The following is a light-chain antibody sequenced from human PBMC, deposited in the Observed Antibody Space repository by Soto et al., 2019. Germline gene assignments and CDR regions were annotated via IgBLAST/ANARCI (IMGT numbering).Light chain of an antibody. CDR1: SSDVGSHIL. Sequence: QSALTQPASVSGSPGQSIAISCTGISSDVGSHILVSWYQQHPGKAPKLVIYEGTKRPSGVSDRFSGSKSGNTASLTISGLQAEDEADYHCCSYADTTVFGGGTKLTVL. J-gene: IGLJ2*01. V-gene: IGLV2-23*01. CDR2: EGT. CDR3: CSYADTTV.